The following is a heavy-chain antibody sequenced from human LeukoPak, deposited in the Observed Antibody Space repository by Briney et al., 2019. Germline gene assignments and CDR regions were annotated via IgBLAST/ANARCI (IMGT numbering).Heavy chain of an antibody. Sequence: GGSLRLSCAASGFTFSSYAMSWVRQAPGKGLEWVSSIASSGAATYYADPLQGRFTISRDNSDNTLILQMNSLRAEDTAVYYCAKDRPNYYGSNGHYYKLNGDCWGQGTLVTVSS. CDR2: IASSGAAT. CDR3: AKDRPNYYGSNGHYYKLNGDC. V-gene: IGHV3-23*01. D-gene: IGHD3-22*01. J-gene: IGHJ4*02. CDR1: GFTFSSYA.